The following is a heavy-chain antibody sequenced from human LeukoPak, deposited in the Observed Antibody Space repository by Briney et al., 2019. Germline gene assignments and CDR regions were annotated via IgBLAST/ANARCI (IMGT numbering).Heavy chain of an antibody. CDR2: IYTSGST. Sequence: KPSETLSLTCTVSGGSISSYYWSWILQPAGKGLEWIGRIYTSGSTNYNPPLKSRVTMSVDTSKNQFSLKLSSVTAADTAVYYCARDEKWLSLGYYYYMDVWGKGTTVTVSS. D-gene: IGHD3-22*01. J-gene: IGHJ6*03. V-gene: IGHV4-4*07. CDR3: ARDEKWLSLGYYYYMDV. CDR1: GGSISSYY.